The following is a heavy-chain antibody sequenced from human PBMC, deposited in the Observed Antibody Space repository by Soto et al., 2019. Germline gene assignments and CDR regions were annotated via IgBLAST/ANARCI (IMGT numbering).Heavy chain of an antibody. J-gene: IGHJ6*02. CDR1: ELCVDRDW. Sequence: RGTLKICCADSELCVDRDWMYWVRQAPEKGLEWVSIINSGGNTNYADSVEGRFTISRDNSKNTVYLQMNSLRAEDTAVYYCVRENYYYGMDIWGQGTTVTVSS. CDR3: VRENYYYGMDI. V-gene: IGHV3-66*01. CDR2: INSGGNT.